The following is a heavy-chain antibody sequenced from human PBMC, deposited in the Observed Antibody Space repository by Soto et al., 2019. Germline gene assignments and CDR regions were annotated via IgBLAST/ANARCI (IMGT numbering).Heavy chain of an antibody. Sequence: QVQLQQWGAGLLKPSETLSLTCAVYGGSFSGYYWSWIRQPPGKGLEWIGEINHSGSTNYNPSLKSRVTISVDTSKNQFSLKLSSVTAADTAVYYCAHKGELPERYYYYYYGMDVWGQGTTVTVSS. J-gene: IGHJ6*02. CDR2: INHSGST. V-gene: IGHV4-34*01. D-gene: IGHD1-26*01. CDR1: GGSFSGYY. CDR3: AHKGELPERYYYYYYGMDV.